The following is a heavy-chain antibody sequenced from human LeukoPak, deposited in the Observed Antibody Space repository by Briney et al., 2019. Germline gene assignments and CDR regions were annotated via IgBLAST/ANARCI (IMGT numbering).Heavy chain of an antibody. V-gene: IGHV3-23*01. CDR3: AKAARGYYDSSGYYLFDY. CDR2: ISGSGGST. D-gene: IGHD3-22*01. J-gene: IGHJ4*02. Sequence: GGSLRLSCAAYGFTFSSYAMSWVRQAPGKGLEWVSAISGSGGSTYYADSVKGRFTISRDNSKNTLYLQMNSLRAEDTAVYYCAKAARGYYDSSGYYLFDYWGQGTLVTVSS. CDR1: GFTFSSYA.